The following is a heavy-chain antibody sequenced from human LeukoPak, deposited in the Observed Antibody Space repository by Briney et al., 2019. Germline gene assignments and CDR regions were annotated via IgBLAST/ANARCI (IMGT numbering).Heavy chain of an antibody. CDR2: ISAYNGNT. D-gene: IGHD2-8*02. CDR1: GYTFTSYY. Sequence: ASVKVSCKASGYTFTSYYMHWVRQAPGQGLEWMGWISAYNGNTNYAQKLQGRVTMTTDTSTSTAYMELRSLRSDDTAVYYCARVQAYWYFDYWGQGTLVTVSS. V-gene: IGHV1-18*04. J-gene: IGHJ4*02. CDR3: ARVQAYWYFDY.